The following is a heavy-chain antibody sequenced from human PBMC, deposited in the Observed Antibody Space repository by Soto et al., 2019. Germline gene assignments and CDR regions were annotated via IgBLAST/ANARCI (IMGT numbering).Heavy chain of an antibody. CDR3: ARGDCSGGSCYFMYFDY. CDR1: GYTFTSYY. Sequence: ASVKVSCKASGYTFTSYYVHWVRQAPGQGLEWMGIINPSGGSTSYAQKFQGRVTMTRDTSTSTVYMELSSLRSEDTAVYYCARGDCSGGSCYFMYFDYWGQGTLVTVSS. D-gene: IGHD2-15*01. V-gene: IGHV1-46*01. J-gene: IGHJ4*02. CDR2: INPSGGST.